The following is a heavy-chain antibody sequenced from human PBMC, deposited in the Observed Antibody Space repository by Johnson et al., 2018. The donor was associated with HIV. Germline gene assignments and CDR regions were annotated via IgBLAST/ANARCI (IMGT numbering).Heavy chain of an antibody. J-gene: IGHJ3*01. V-gene: IGHV3-23*04. D-gene: IGHD1-26*01. CDR3: ARESANSGRYSGAFDV. CDR2: ISGSGGST. CDR1: GFTFSSYA. Sequence: VQLVESGGGLVQPGGSLRLSCAASGFTFSSYAMSWVRQAPGKGLEWVSAISGSGGSTYYADSVKGRFTISRDNSKNTLYLQMNSLRAEDTAVYYCARESANSGRYSGAFDVWGKGTMVIVSS.